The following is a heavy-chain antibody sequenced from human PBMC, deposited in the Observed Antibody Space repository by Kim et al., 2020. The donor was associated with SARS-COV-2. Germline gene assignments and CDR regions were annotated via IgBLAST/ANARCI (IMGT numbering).Heavy chain of an antibody. D-gene: IGHD3-16*02. CDR2: ISWNSGSI. CDR3: AKAEYYDYVWGSYRYDY. V-gene: IGHV3-9*01. CDR1: GFNCDDYA. Sequence: GGSLRLSCAASGFNCDDYAMHWVRQAPGKGLEWVSGISWNSGSIGYADSVKGRFTISRDNAKNSLYLQMNSLRAEDTALYYCAKAEYYDYVWGSYRYDY. J-gene: IGHJ6*01.